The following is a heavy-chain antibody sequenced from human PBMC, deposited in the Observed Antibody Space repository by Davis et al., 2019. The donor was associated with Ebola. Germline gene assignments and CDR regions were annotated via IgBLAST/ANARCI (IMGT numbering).Heavy chain of an antibody. CDR2: IGSSGGST. J-gene: IGHJ5*02. Sequence: GESLKISCAASGFTFSNYSMTWVRQAPGKGLEWVSTIGSSGGSTFYPDSVKGRFTISRDNAKNSLYLQMNSLRAEDTAVYYCARAQGVTCSGGSCYSGSRFDPWGQGTLVTVSS. CDR1: GFTFSNYS. D-gene: IGHD2-15*01. V-gene: IGHV3-23*01. CDR3: ARAQGVTCSGGSCYSGSRFDP.